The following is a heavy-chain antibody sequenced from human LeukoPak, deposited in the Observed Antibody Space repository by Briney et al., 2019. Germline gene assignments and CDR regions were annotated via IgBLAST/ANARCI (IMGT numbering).Heavy chain of an antibody. D-gene: IGHD2-21*01. V-gene: IGHV1-2*02. CDR3: ARADRLHGGPYLIGP. CDR1: GYSFTDYY. Sequence: ASVKVSCKTSGYSFTDYYMHWVRQAPGQGLGWMGWINPNSGGTSSAQKFQGRVTMTRDTSITTVYMEVSWLTSDDTAIYYCARADRLHGGPYLIGPWGQGTLVTVSS. J-gene: IGHJ5*02. CDR2: INPNSGGT.